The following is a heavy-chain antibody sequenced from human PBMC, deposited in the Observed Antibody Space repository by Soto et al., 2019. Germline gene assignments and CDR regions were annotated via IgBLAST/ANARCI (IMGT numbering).Heavy chain of an antibody. V-gene: IGHV4-61*01. CDR2: IYYSGST. CDR1: GGSVSSGSYY. CDR3: ARGSYGAPLFDY. D-gene: IGHD5-18*01. Sequence: QVQLQESGPGLVKPSETLSLTCTVSGGSVSSGSYYWSWIRQPPGKGLEWIGYIYYSGSTNYNPSLKSRVTISVDTSKNQFSLKLSSVTAADTAVYYCARGSYGAPLFDYWGQGTLVTVSS. J-gene: IGHJ4*02.